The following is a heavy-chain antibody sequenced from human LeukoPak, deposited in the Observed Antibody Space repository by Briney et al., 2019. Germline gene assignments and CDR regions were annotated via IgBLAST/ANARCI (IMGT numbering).Heavy chain of an antibody. CDR1: GITLSNYG. CDR3: AKSRYSGSYFDY. D-gene: IGHD1-26*01. J-gene: IGHJ4*02. V-gene: IGHV3-23*01. Sequence: GGSLRLSCAVSGITLSNYGMSWVRQAPGKGLEWVSGISGTGGSTNYADSVKGRFTISRDNRKNTLYLQMNSLRAEDTAVYFCAKSRYSGSYFDYWGQGTLVTVYS. CDR2: ISGTGGST.